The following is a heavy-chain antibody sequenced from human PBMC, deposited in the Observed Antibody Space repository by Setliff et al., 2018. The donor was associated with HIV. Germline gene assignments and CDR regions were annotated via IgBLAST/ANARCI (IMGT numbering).Heavy chain of an antibody. Sequence: PSETLSLTCNVSVGSFSNTNYYWGWIRQPPGKGLEWIGSFHYSGPTSYNPSLRRRVTISVDTSKNQFSLKLSSVTAADTAVYYCARDPDMGFGGSWFDPWGQGTLVTVSS. CDR1: VGSFSNTNYY. CDR2: FHYSGPT. CDR3: ARDPDMGFGGSWFDP. J-gene: IGHJ5*02. V-gene: IGHV4-39*07. D-gene: IGHD3-10*01.